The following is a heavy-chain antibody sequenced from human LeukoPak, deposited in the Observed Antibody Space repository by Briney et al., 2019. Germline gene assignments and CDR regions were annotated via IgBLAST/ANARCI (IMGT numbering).Heavy chain of an antibody. V-gene: IGHV1-69*05. D-gene: IGHD6-13*01. CDR1: VGTFSSYA. Sequence: SVKVSCKASVGTFSSYAISWVRQAPGQGLEWMGRIIPIFGTANYAQKFQGRVTITTDESTSTAYMELSSLRSEDTAVYYCARAIAAAGYFDYWGQGTLVTVSS. J-gene: IGHJ4*02. CDR2: IIPIFGTA. CDR3: ARAIAAAGYFDY.